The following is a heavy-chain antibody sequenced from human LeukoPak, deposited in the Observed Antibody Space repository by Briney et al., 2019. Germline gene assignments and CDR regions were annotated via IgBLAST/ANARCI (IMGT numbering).Heavy chain of an antibody. Sequence: SETLSLTCSVSGGAIRSYYWNWIRQSPAKGLEWIGYIYYSGSINYNPSFKSRVTMSVDTSKNQFSLKLHAVTAADTAMYHCARSLGITSLDYSVQGMLLTVSS. V-gene: IGHV4-59*01. D-gene: IGHD1-14*01. CDR3: ARSLGITSLDY. CDR1: GGAIRSYY. CDR2: IYYSGSI. J-gene: IGHJ4*02.